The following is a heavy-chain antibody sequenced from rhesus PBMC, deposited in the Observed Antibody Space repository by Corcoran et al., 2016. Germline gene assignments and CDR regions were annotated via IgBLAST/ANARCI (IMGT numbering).Heavy chain of an antibody. Sequence: QVQLQESGPGLVKPSETLSLTCAVSGYSISSGSGWSWIRQPPGKGLEWIGYIGGSSGSTNYNPSLKSRVTISKDTSKNQFSLKLSSVTAADTAVYYCARDRGLNDAFDFWGQGLRVTVSS. D-gene: IGHD6-37*01. CDR3: ARDRGLNDAFDF. V-gene: IGHV4-127*01. J-gene: IGHJ3*01. CDR1: GYSISSGSG. CDR2: IGGSSGST.